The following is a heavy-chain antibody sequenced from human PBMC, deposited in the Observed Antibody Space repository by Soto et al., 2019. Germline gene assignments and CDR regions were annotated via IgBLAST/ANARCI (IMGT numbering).Heavy chain of an antibody. V-gene: IGHV3-64*04. CDR1: GFTFSRYS. CDR2: INSIGDNT. J-gene: IGHJ3*02. Sequence: PGGSLRLSCSGSGFTFSRYSLMWFRQAPGKGLEYVSTINSIGDNTCYAGSVKGRFTISRDNSKNTLYLQMNSLRAEDTAVYYCAKDHPVVPVYDAFDIWGQGTMVTVSS. CDR3: AKDHPVVPVYDAFDI.